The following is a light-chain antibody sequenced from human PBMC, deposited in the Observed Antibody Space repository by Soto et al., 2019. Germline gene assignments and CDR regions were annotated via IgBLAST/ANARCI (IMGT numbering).Light chain of an antibody. CDR1: SRDVGGYNY. CDR2: EVN. J-gene: IGLJ1*01. V-gene: IGLV2-8*01. Sequence: QSVLTQPPSASGSPGQSVTISCTGTSRDVGGYNYVSWYQQHPGKAPKLMIYEVNKRPSGVPDRFSGSKSGNTASLTVSGLQAEDEADYYCSSYAGSNNFDVFGTGTKVTVL. CDR3: SSYAGSNNFDV.